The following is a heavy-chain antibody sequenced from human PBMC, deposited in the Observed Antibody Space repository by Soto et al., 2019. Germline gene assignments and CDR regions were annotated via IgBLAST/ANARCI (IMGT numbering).Heavy chain of an antibody. Sequence: PGGSLRLSCAASGFTFSDYAIIWIRQVPGKGLEWVSYISSSGSTIYYADSVKGRFTISRDNAKNSLYLQMNSLRAEDTAVYYCASIAVAGSSYYYGMDVWGQGTTVTVSS. CDR3: ASIAVAGSSYYYGMDV. V-gene: IGHV3-11*04. J-gene: IGHJ6*02. D-gene: IGHD6-19*01. CDR2: ISSSGSTI. CDR1: GFTFSDYA.